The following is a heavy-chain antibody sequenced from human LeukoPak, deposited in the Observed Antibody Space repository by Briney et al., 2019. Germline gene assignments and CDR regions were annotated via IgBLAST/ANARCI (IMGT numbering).Heavy chain of an antibody. D-gene: IGHD6-19*01. Sequence: GRSLRLSCAASGFTFSGYGMHWVRQAPGKGLEWVAVIWYDGSTKYYADSVQGRFTISRDNSKNTLFLQMNSLRAEDTAVYYCAKESPSYSSGWYYFDYWGQGTLVTVSS. CDR3: AKESPSYSSGWYYFDY. V-gene: IGHV3-33*06. CDR1: GFTFSGYG. CDR2: IWYDGSTK. J-gene: IGHJ4*02.